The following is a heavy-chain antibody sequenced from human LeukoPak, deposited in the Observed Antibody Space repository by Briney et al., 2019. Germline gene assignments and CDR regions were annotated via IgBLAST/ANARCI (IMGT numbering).Heavy chain of an antibody. V-gene: IGHV4-59*01. J-gene: IGHJ4*02. D-gene: IGHD5-24*01. CDR3: ARDRRYGLYYFDY. Sequence: SETLFLTCTVSGGSISSYYWSWIRQPPGKGLEWIGYIYYSGSTNYNPSLKSRVTISVDTSKNQFSLKLSSVTAADTAVYYCARDRRYGLYYFDYWGQGTLVTVSS. CDR2: IYYSGST. CDR1: GGSISSYY.